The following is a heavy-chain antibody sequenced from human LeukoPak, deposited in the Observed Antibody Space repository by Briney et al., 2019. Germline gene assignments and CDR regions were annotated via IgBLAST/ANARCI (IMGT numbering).Heavy chain of an antibody. CDR1: GFTFRSFG. CDR2: ISYDDSNK. V-gene: IGHV3-30*18. CDR3: AKGDLGFGELEIDY. D-gene: IGHD3-10*01. Sequence: GRSLRLSCAAPGFTFRSFGMHWVRQAPGKGLEWVAVISYDDSNKYYADSVKGRFTISRDNSKNTLYLQMNSLRAEDTAMYYCAKGDLGFGELEIDYWGQGTVVTVSS. J-gene: IGHJ4*02.